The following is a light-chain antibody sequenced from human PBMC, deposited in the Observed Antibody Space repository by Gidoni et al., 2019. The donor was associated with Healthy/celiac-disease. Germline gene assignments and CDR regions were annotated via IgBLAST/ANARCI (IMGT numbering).Light chain of an antibody. CDR1: NIGRKN. V-gene: IGLV3-9*01. CDR3: QVWDSSTFNWV. J-gene: IGLJ3*02. CDR2: RDS. Sequence: SYELTQPLSVSVALGQTARITCGGNNIGRKNVHWYQQKPGQAPVLVIYRDSTRPSGIPERFSGSNSWNTATLTISRAQAGEEADYYCQVWDSSTFNWVFGGGTKLTVL.